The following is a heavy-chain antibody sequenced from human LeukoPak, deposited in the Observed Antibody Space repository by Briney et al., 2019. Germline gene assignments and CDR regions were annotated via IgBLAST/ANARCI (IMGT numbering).Heavy chain of an antibody. D-gene: IGHD5-24*01. V-gene: IGHV3-23*01. CDR3: AKDDAWLQYND. Sequence: GGSLRLSCAASGFTFSSYNMNWVRQTPGKGLEWVSGISPSGDIKYYVDSVKGRFTVSRDNSKNTLYLQINSLRDEDTAAYYCAKDDAWLQYNDWGQGTLVTVSS. CDR2: ISPSGDIK. J-gene: IGHJ4*02. CDR1: GFTFSSYN.